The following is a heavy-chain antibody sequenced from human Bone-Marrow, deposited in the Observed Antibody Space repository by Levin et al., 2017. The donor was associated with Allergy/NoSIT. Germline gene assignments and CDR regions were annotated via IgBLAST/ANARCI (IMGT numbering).Heavy chain of an antibody. J-gene: IGHJ4*02. CDR3: ARPYSSSWLGFDY. Sequence: GESLKISCKGTGYSFTNYWIAWVRQMPGEGLEWMGIIYPGDSDTRYSPSFQGQVTISADKSISTAFLQWSSLEASDTAMYYCARPYSSSWLGFDYWGQGTLVTVSS. D-gene: IGHD6-13*01. V-gene: IGHV5-51*01. CDR1: GYSFTNYW. CDR2: IYPGDSDT.